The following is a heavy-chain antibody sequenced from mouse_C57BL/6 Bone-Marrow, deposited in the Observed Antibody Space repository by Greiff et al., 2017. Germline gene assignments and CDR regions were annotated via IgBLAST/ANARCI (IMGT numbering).Heavy chain of an antibody. CDR3: ARCRGTVVAGDV. CDR1: GYAFSSSW. D-gene: IGHD1-1*01. Sequence: QVQLKESGPELVKPGASVKISCKASGYAFSSSWMNWVKQRPGKGLEWIGRIYPGDGDTNYNGKFKGKATLTADKSSSTAYMQLSSLTSEDSAVYFCARCRGTVVAGDVWGTGTTVTVSS. V-gene: IGHV1-82*01. J-gene: IGHJ1*03. CDR2: IYPGDGDT.